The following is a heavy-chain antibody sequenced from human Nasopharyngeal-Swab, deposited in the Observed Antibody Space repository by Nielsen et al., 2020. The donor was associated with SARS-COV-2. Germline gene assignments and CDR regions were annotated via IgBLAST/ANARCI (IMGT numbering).Heavy chain of an antibody. V-gene: IGHV3-23*01. CDR1: GFTFNNNA. CDR2: VSGSGKIT. Sequence: GESLKISCAASGFTFNNNAMTWVRQAPGKGLEWVSTVSGSGKITYYADSVKGRFTISRDNSKNTLFLQMSSLRDEDTAVYYCAKGGSLSGSWDWGQGTLVTVSS. CDR3: AKGGSLSGSWD. D-gene: IGHD1-26*01. J-gene: IGHJ4*02.